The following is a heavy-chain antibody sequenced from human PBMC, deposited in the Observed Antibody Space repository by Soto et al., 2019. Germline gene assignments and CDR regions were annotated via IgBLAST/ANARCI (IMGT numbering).Heavy chain of an antibody. Sequence: GGSLRLSCAASGFTFSSYAMSWVRQAPGKGLEWVSGISGSGGVTYYADSVKGRFTISSDTSKNTLYLQMNSLRAEDTAVYYCAKGKDIVVVPAIPCWGQGTMVTVSS. CDR3: AKGKDIVVVPAIPC. CDR1: GFTFSSYA. CDR2: ISGSGGVT. V-gene: IGHV3-23*01. D-gene: IGHD2-2*01. J-gene: IGHJ4*02.